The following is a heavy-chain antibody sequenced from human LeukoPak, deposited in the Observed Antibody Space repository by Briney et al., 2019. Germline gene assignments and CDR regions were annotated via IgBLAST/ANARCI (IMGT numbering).Heavy chain of an antibody. Sequence: SETLSLTCAVSGGSISSSNWWSWVRQPPGKGLEWIGEIYHSGSTNYNPSLKSRVTISVDTSKNQFSLKLSSVTAADTAVYYCARDPFLWFGELWFDYWGQGTLVTVSS. CDR2: IYHSGST. D-gene: IGHD3-10*01. V-gene: IGHV4-4*02. CDR3: ARDPFLWFGELWFDY. CDR1: GGSISSSNW. J-gene: IGHJ4*02.